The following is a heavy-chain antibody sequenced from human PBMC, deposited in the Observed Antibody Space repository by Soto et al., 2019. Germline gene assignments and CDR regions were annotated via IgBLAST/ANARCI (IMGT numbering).Heavy chain of an antibody. V-gene: IGHV4-34*01. J-gene: IGHJ5*02. Sequence: SETLSLTCAVYGGSFSGYYWSWIRQPPGKGLEWIGEINHSGSTNYNPSLKSRVTISVDTSKNQFSLKLSSVTAADTAVYYCARFPRWFDPWGQGTLVTVSS. CDR1: GGSFSGYY. CDR3: ARFPRWFDP. CDR2: INHSGST.